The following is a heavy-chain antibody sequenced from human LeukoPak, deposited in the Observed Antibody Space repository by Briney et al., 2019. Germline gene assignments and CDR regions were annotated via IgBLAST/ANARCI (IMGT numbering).Heavy chain of an antibody. V-gene: IGHV4-59*01. D-gene: IGHD3-9*01. J-gene: IGHJ4*02. CDR1: GGSISSYY. CDR2: IYYSGST. CDR3: ARGYDWLPAYFDY. Sequence: SETLSLTCTVSGGSISSYYWSWIRQPPGKGLEWIGYIYYSGSTNYNPSLKSRVTVSVDTSKNQFSLKLSSVTAADTAVYYCARGYDWLPAYFDYWGQGTLVTVSS.